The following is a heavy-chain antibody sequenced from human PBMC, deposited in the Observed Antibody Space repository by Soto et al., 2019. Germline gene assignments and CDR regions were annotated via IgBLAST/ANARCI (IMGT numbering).Heavy chain of an antibody. J-gene: IGHJ4*02. CDR2: IYYSGST. CDR1: WGSSGGVGYC. Sequence: SQTLCLRCTVSWGSSGGVGYCWSWIRQHPGKGLEWIGYIYYSGSTYYSPSLKSRVTISVDTSKNQFSLKLSSVTAADTAVYYCARAYSSSWYMRMFDYWGQGTLVTVSS. V-gene: IGHV4-31*03. D-gene: IGHD6-13*01. CDR3: ARAYSSSWYMRMFDY.